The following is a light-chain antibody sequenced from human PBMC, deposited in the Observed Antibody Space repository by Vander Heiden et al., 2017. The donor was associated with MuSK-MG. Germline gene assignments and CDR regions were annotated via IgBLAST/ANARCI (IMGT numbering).Light chain of an antibody. J-gene: IGLJ3*02. CDR2: STN. CDR3: AIYMSSGIAV. CDR1: SASVSTTNY. Sequence: QTVVTQEPSFSVSPGGTVTLTCGINSASVSTTNYPSWYQQTPGQAPLMLCHSTNIRSPGVPDRVSASILGTNAVPNITGAQADDDAYYYCAIYMSSGIAVFGGGTKLTVL. V-gene: IGLV8-61*01.